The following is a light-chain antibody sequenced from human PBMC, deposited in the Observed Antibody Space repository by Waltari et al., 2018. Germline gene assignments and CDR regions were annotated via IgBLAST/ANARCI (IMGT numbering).Light chain of an antibody. CDR1: SGSVSTTSY. V-gene: IGLV8-61*01. CDR3: ALYLTSGVLV. Sequence: QTVVTKEQSFSVSHGGTDTHTCGLTSGSVSTTSYSSWYQQTPGQAPRTLIYCTNTRSSALPVLFSGAILRTTAALASTGAHADDESVYYCALYLTSGVLVFGGGTKLTVL. J-gene: IGLJ3*02. CDR2: CTN.